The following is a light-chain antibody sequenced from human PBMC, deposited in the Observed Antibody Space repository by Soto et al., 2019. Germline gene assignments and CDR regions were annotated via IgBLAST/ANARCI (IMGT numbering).Light chain of an antibody. V-gene: IGLV2-14*01. CDR1: SSYVVAYIY. CDR2: EVS. Sequence: QSSLTRPASVSGSPGQSITVSCTGTSSYVVAYIYISWYQQHPGKAPKLMIYEVSNRPSGVSDRFSVSKSGNTASLTVSGLKAEDVADYYCGSDAGSSTYGFGTATKVSV. J-gene: IGLJ1*01. CDR3: GSDAGSSTYG.